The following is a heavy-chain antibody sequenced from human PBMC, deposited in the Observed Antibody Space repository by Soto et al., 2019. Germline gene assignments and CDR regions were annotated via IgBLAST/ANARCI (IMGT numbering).Heavy chain of an antibody. CDR3: AKDSPIRKYGGNSASAFDI. Sequence: HPGGSLRLSCAASGFTFDDYAMHWVRQAPGKGLEWVSGISWNSGSIGYADSVKGRFTISRDNAKNSLYLQMNSLRAEDTALYYCAKDSPIRKYGGNSASAFDIWGQGTMVTVSS. D-gene: IGHD2-21*02. CDR2: ISWNSGSI. V-gene: IGHV3-9*01. CDR1: GFTFDDYA. J-gene: IGHJ3*02.